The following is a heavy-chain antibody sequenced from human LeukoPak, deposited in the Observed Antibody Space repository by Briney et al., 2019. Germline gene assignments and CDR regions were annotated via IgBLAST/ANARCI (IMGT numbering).Heavy chain of an antibody. CDR2: INYSGST. Sequence: SETLSLTCTVSGGSISSSSYYWGWIRQPPGKGLEWIGSINYSGSTNYNPSLKSRVTISVDTSKNQFSLKLSSVTAADTAVYYCARALTGDWPDAFDIWGQGTMVTVSS. D-gene: IGHD7-27*01. J-gene: IGHJ3*02. CDR3: ARALTGDWPDAFDI. CDR1: GGSISSSSYY. V-gene: IGHV4-39*07.